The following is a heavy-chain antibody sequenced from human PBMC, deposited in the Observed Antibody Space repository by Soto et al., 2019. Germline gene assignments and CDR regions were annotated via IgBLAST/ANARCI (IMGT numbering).Heavy chain of an antibody. J-gene: IGHJ4*02. CDR2: INHSGST. CDR3: ARARGPTPVPSYSSRWYAARLLWLFDY. Sequence: LSLTCAVYGGSFSGYYWSWIRQPPGKGLEWIGEINHSGSTNYNPSLKSRVTISVDTSKNQFSLKLSSVTAADTAVYYCARARGPTPVPSYSSRWYAARLLWLFDYWGQGTLVTVSS. V-gene: IGHV4-34*01. D-gene: IGHD6-13*01. CDR1: GGSFSGYY.